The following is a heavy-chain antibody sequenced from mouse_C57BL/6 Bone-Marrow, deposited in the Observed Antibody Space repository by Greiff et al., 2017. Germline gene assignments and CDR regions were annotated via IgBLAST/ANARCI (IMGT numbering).Heavy chain of an antibody. V-gene: IGHV5-4*01. CDR2: ISDGGSYT. CDR1: GFTFSSYA. D-gene: IGHD2-4*01. J-gene: IGHJ1*03. CDR3: ARGVYYDDGGYFDV. Sequence: EVQRVESGGGLVKPGGSLKLSCAASGFTFSSYAMSWVRQSPEKRLEWVATISDGGSYTYYPDNVKGRYTISRDNAKNNLYLQMSHLTSEDTAMFYCARGVYYDDGGYFDVWGTGTTVTVSS.